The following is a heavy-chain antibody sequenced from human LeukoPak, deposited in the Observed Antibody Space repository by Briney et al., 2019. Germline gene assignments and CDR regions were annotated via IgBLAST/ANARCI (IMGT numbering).Heavy chain of an antibody. J-gene: IGHJ4*02. CDR3: ARDQFEATVISTDY. Sequence: PGGSLRLSCAASGFTFSSYSMNWVRQAPGKGLEWVSSISSSSSYIYYADSVKGRFTISRDNAKNSLYLQMNSLRAEDTAVYYCARDQFEATVISTDYWGQGTLVTVSS. V-gene: IGHV3-21*01. CDR1: GFTFSSYS. CDR2: ISSSSSYI. D-gene: IGHD4-17*01.